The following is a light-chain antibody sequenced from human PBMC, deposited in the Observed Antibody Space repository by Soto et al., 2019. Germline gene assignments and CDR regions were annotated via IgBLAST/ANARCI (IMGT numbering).Light chain of an antibody. CDR2: AAS. V-gene: IGKV1-12*01. Sequence: DIRMTQSPSSVSASVEDRVTITCRASQGISNWLAWYQQKPGKAPNLLIFAASSLQSGVPSRFSGSGSGTDFTLTISDLQPEDFSTYYCQQANSFPPTFGQGTKLEIK. CDR3: QQANSFPPT. CDR1: QGISNW. J-gene: IGKJ2*01.